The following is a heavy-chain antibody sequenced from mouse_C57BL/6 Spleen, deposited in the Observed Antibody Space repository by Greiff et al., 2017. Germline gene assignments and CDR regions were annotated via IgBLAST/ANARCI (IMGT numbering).Heavy chain of an antibody. Sequence: QVQLQQPGAELVKPGASVKMSCKASGYTFTSYWITWVKQRPGQGLEWIGDIYPGSGSTNYNQKFKSQATLTVDTSSSSAYMQLSGLTSEDSAVDYCARKDRYWYFDVRGTATMVTGSS. CDR2: IYPGSGST. CDR3: ARKDRYWYFDV. CDR1: GYTFTSYW. V-gene: IGHV1-55*01. J-gene: IGHJ1*03.